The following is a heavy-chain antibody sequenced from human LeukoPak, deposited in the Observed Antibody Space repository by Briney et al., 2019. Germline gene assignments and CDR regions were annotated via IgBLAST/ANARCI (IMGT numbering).Heavy chain of an antibody. CDR3: ARRAGAYSHPYDY. CDR2: ISGSGGRT. J-gene: IGHJ4*02. D-gene: IGHD4/OR15-4a*01. V-gene: IGHV3-23*01. Sequence: GGSLRLSCAASGFTFSNHGMNWVRQAPGKGLEWVSGISGSGGRTYYADSVKGRFTISRDNAKSSLHLQMNSLRAEDTTVYYCARRAGAYSHPYDYWGQGTLVTVSS. CDR1: GFTFSNHG.